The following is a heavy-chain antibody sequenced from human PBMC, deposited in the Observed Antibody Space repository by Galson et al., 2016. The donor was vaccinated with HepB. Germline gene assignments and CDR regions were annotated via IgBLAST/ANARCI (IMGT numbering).Heavy chain of an antibody. Sequence: SLRLSCAASGFSFSSYGMHWVRQAPGKGLEWVAVISYDGSNKYYADSVKGRFTISRDNSKNTLYLQVNSLRAEDTALYFCAKGALRWGVTSRLDYYYMDVWGKGTTVTVS. CDR1: GFSFSSYG. CDR2: ISYDGSNK. J-gene: IGHJ6*03. D-gene: IGHD3-16*01. V-gene: IGHV3-30*18. CDR3: AKGALRWGVTSRLDYYYMDV.